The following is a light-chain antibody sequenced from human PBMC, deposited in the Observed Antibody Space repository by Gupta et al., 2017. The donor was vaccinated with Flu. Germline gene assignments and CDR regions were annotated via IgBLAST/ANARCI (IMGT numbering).Light chain of an antibody. J-gene: IGKJ4*01. V-gene: IGKV3-11*01. CDR3: QQRSNWPPVT. CDR1: QSVSSY. Sequence: EIVLTQSPATLLLSPGERATLSCWASQSVSSYLAWYQQKPGQAPRLLIYDASNRTTGIPARFSGSGSGTDFTLTISSLEPEDFAVYYCQQRSNWPPVTFGGGTKVEIK. CDR2: DAS.